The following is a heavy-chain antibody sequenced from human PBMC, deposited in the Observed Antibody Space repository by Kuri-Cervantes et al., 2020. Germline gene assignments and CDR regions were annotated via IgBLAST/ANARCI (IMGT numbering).Heavy chain of an antibody. CDR2: MNPNSGNT. CDR1: GYTFTGYY. CDR3: ARELKASYYYYGMDV. V-gene: IGHV1-8*02. Sequence: ASVKVSCKASGYTFTGYYMHWVRQAPGQGLEWMGWMNPNSGNTGYAQKFQGRVTMTRNTSISTAYMELSSLRSEDTAVYYCARELKASYYYYGMDVWGQGTTVTVSS. J-gene: IGHJ6*02.